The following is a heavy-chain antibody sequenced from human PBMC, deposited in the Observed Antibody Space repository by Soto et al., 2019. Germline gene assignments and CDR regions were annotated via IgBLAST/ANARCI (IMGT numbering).Heavy chain of an antibody. D-gene: IGHD2-21*02. Sequence: PSETLSLTCNSSGGPLSSFYYSWIRQAPGKGLEWIGYLYYTGSTNYNPSLKSRVTMSVDTSKNQFSLKLTSVTAADTAVYFCAVTRGGAHPHDIWGQGTMVTVSS. CDR2: LYYTGST. CDR3: AVTRGGAHPHDI. CDR1: GGPLSSFY. V-gene: IGHV4-59*01. J-gene: IGHJ3*02.